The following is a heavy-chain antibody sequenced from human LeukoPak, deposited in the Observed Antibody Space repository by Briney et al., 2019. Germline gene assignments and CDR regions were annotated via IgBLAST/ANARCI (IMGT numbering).Heavy chain of an antibody. CDR3: ARQSRGIAVASLDY. CDR2: IYYNGST. D-gene: IGHD6-19*01. Sequence: KTSETLSLTCTVSGGSISSYYWTWIRQPPGKGLEWSGYIYYNGSTNYNPSLKSRVTISLDASKNQFSLKLSSVTAADTAVYYCARQSRGIAVASLDYWGQGTLVTVSS. V-gene: IGHV4-59*08. CDR1: GGSISSYY. J-gene: IGHJ4*02.